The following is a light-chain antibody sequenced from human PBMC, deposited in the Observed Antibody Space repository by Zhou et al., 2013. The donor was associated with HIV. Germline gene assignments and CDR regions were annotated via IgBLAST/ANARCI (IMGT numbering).Light chain of an antibody. CDR3: QQYNSYWT. CDR2: KAS. CDR1: QSISGL. Sequence: DIQMTQSPSTLSASVGDRVTITCRASQSISGLLAWYQQKPGKAPKVLIYKASTLESGVPPRFSGSGSGTEFTLTISSLQPEDFATYYCQQYNSYWTFGQGTKVEIK. J-gene: IGKJ1*01. V-gene: IGKV1-5*03.